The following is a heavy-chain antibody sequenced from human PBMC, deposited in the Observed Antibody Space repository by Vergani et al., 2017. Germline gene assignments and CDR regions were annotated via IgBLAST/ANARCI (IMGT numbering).Heavy chain of an antibody. Sequence: QVQLQESGPGLVKPSETLSLTCAVSGYSISSGYYWGWIRQPPGKGLEWIGSIYHSGSTYYNPSLKSRVTISVDRSKNQFSLKLSSVTAADTAVYYCARVVVVPAALNDYYYYYMDVWGKGTTVTVSS. V-gene: IGHV4-38-2*01. CDR3: ARVVVVPAALNDYYYYYMDV. J-gene: IGHJ6*03. CDR2: IYHSGST. CDR1: GYSISSGYY. D-gene: IGHD2-2*01.